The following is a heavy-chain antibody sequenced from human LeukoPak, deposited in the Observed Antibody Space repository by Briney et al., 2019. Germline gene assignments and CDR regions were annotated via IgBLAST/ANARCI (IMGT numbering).Heavy chain of an antibody. J-gene: IGHJ5*02. D-gene: IGHD3-10*01. Sequence: SVKVSCKASGGTFSSYPMSWVRQAPGQGLEWMGGIIPVLGTPTYAQKYQGRITITADESTSTAYMELTSLKVEDTAVYYCAREYYYNSGSYLTLCLDPWGQGTLVSVSS. CDR1: GGTFSSYP. CDR2: IIPVLGTP. V-gene: IGHV1-69*01. CDR3: AREYYYNSGSYLTLCLDP.